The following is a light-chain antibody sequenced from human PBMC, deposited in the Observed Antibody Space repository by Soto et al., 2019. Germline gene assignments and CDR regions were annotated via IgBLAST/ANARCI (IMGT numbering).Light chain of an antibody. Sequence: DFPLTQSPSFLSASVGDRVTITCRASQGIGSYLGWYQQAPGKAPKLLIYGASTLQSGVPSRFSGSGSGTNFTLPTTPLQPKDFPPYYCHPLNTYPAFGGGPKVEI. V-gene: IGKV1-9*01. J-gene: IGKJ4*01. CDR1: QGIGSY. CDR3: HPLNTYPA. CDR2: GAS.